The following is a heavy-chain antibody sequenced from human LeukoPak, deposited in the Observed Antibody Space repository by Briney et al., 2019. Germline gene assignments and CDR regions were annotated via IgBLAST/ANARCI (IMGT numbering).Heavy chain of an antibody. J-gene: IGHJ4*02. CDR3: ARRTGEWGGHFDF. CDR2: MSYGGST. Sequence: SETLSLTCTVSGVSISSFYWSWIRQPPGKGLEWLGSMSYGGSTSYNPSLQSRVTISADTSKNQLSLKVNSLTAADTAFYYCARRTGEWGGHFDFWGQGTLVTVSS. D-gene: IGHD1-26*01. CDR1: GVSISSFY. V-gene: IGHV4-59*08.